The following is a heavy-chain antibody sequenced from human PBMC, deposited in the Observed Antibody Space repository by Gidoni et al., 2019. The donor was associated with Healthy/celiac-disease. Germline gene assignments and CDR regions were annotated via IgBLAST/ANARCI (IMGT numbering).Heavy chain of an antibody. CDR1: GYTFTSYD. V-gene: IGHV1-8*01. J-gene: IGHJ4*02. CDR3: SRAPPGELEHLDY. Sequence: QVQLVQSGAEVQKPGASVKVSCKASGYTFTSYDINWVRQATGQGLEWTGWMNPNSGNTGYAQKFQGRVTMTRNTSISTAYMELSSLRSEDTAVHYCSRAPPGELEHLDYWGQGTLVTVSS. CDR2: MNPNSGNT. D-gene: IGHD1-1*01.